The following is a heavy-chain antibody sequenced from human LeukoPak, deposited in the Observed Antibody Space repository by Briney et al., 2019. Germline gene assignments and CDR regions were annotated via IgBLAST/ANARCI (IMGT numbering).Heavy chain of an antibody. CDR2: IIPIFGTA. J-gene: IGHJ5*02. CDR1: GGTFSSYA. D-gene: IGHD6-13*01. V-gene: IGHV1-69*05. Sequence: AASVKVSCKASGGTFSSYAISWVRQAPGQGLEWMGGIIPIFGTANYAQKFQGRVTITTDESTSTAYMELSSLRSEDTAVYYCAREERDSRNINWFDPWGQGTLVTVSS. CDR3: AREERDSRNINWFDP.